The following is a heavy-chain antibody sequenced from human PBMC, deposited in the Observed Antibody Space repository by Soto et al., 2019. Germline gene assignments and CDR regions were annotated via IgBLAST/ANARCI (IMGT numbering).Heavy chain of an antibody. Sequence: EVQLLESGGGLVQPGGSLRLSCAASGFTFTNYAMSWVRQAPGKGLEWVSTLSGSGGSTYYADSVKGRFTVSRDTSKNTLSLQMNSLRDEDTALYYCVKDFRCADWGQGTLVTVSS. CDR2: LSGSGGST. D-gene: IGHD2-8*01. J-gene: IGHJ4*02. CDR3: VKDFRCAD. CDR1: GFTFTNYA. V-gene: IGHV3-23*01.